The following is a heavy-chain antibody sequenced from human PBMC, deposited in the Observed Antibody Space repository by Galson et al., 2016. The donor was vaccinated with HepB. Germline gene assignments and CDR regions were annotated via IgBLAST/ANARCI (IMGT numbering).Heavy chain of an antibody. D-gene: IGHD4-23*01. CDR1: GDSVSSGSYY. V-gene: IGHV4-61*01. J-gene: IGHJ5*02. CDR2: IHHSGST. CDR3: ARYGGGVSMGWFDP. Sequence: SETLSLTCTVSGDSVSSGSYYWSWIRQPPGKGLEWIGCIHHSGSTSHNPSLKGRGTISVDTSKNQFSLRLNSVTAADPAVYYCARYGGGVSMGWFDPWGQGTLVIVSS.